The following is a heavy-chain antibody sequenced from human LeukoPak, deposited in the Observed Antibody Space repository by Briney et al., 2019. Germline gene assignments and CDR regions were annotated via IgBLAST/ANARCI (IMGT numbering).Heavy chain of an antibody. J-gene: IGHJ4*02. CDR1: GYSISSGYD. V-gene: IGHV4-38-2*01. D-gene: IGHD2-15*01. CDR2: IYHSGNT. Sequence: PSETLSLTCAVSGYSISSGYDWGWIRPPPGKGLEWIGIIYHSGNTYYNPSLKSRVTISLDKSMNQFSLKVPSVTAAATAVYYCATTRSCSGETCYSPELFDSWGQGTLVTVSS. CDR3: ATTRSCSGETCYSPELFDS.